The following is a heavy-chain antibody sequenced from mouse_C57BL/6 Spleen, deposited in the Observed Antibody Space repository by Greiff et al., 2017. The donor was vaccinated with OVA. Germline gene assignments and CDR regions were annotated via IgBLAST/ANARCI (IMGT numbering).Heavy chain of an antibody. J-gene: IGHJ2*01. CDR3: ARSEDYFDY. CDR1: GYAFSSYW. Sequence: VKLQESGAELVKPGASVKLSCKASGYAFSSYWMNWVKQRPGKGLEWIGQIYPGDGDTNYNGKFKGKATLAEDKSSSKTYMQLSSLTSEDSAVYVCARSEDYFDYWGQGTTLTVSS. V-gene: IGHV1-80*01. CDR2: IYPGDGDT.